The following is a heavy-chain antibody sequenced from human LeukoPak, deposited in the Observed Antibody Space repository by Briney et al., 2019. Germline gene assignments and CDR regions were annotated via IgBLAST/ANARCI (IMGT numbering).Heavy chain of an antibody. V-gene: IGHV3-21*01. Sequence: GRSLRPAWPPSALTVTSASMNWLRQPPRNGPEWLLSFSSDGNYTFYADSREGRFTIYRNTAKHSLCLQMDSVRGEGTAVYYCARDPGMDGYWYFDRWGRGTLVTVSS. J-gene: IGHJ2*01. CDR2: FSSDGNYT. CDR3: ARDPGMDGYWYFDR. CDR1: ALTVTSAS. D-gene: IGHD6-13*01.